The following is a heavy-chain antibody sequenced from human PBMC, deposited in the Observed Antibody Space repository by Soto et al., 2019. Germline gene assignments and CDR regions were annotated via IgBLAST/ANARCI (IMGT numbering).Heavy chain of an antibody. CDR3: VSQRTTVPTQAYFDY. D-gene: IGHD4-17*01. CDR1: GGSVTNSSYY. V-gene: IGHV4-39*01. J-gene: IGHJ4*02. Sequence: LSLTCTVSGGSVTNSSYYWGWIRQSPGKGLEWIGSVYYRGRSYSKSSVKSRVTISVDTSKNRFSLSLNSVAASDTAVYFCVSQRTTVPTQAYFDYWGPGALVTVSS. CDR2: VYYRGRS.